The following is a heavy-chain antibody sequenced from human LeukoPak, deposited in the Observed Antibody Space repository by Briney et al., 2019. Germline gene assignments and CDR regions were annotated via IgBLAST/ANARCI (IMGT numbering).Heavy chain of an antibody. CDR3: ARRSSSWYTVWDYFDY. CDR1: GYTFTSYG. CDR2: VSAYNGNT. D-gene: IGHD6-13*01. Sequence: GASVKVSCKASGYTFTSYGISWVRQAPGQGLEWMGWVSAYNGNTNYAQKFQGRVTMTTDTPTSTAYMELRSLRSDDTAVYYCARRSSSWYTVWDYFDYWGQGTLVTVSS. V-gene: IGHV1-18*01. J-gene: IGHJ4*02.